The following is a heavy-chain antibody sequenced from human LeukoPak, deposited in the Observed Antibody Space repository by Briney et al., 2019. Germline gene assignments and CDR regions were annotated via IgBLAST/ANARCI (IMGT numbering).Heavy chain of an antibody. D-gene: IGHD6-13*01. V-gene: IGHV3-53*01. CDR1: GFTVSSNY. CDR3: ARDTGVGSSWYGNFDY. CDR2: IYSGGST. Sequence: PGGSLRLSCAASGFTVSSNYMSWVRQTPGKGLAWDSVIYSGGSTYYADSVKGRFTISRDNSKNTLYLQMNSLRAEDTAVYYCARDTGVGSSWYGNFDYWGQGTLVTVSS. J-gene: IGHJ4*02.